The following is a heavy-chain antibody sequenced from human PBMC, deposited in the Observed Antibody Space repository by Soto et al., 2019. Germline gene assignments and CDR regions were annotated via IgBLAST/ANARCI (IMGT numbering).Heavy chain of an antibody. V-gene: IGHV3-23*01. J-gene: IGHJ4*02. CDR2: ISGSGDTT. CDR1: GFSFSNFA. Sequence: PGRSLRLSCAASGFSFSNFAMNWVRQPPGNGLEWVSHISGSGDTTYYADPVKGRFTISRDNSKNTVYLQLNSLRADDTAVYYCAKDSLQSGNRGNYFEYCGKGNLVTVSS. D-gene: IGHD5-18*01. CDR3: AKDSLQSGNRGNYFEY.